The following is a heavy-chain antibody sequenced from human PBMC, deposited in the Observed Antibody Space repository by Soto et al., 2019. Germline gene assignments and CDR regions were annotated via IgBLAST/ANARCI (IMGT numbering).Heavy chain of an antibody. J-gene: IGHJ3*02. Sequence: EVKLVESGGGLVKPGESLRVSCAASGFSFTSYTMNWVRQTPGKGLEWVASISAGGRSIYYADSLKGRSTVSLDNAKSPLYLQMNSLRAVVTAIYLCARSTPGNPFDIWGQGTMVTVSA. CDR1: GFSFTSYT. D-gene: IGHD3-10*01. CDR3: ARSTPGNPFDI. V-gene: IGHV3-21*06. CDR2: ISAGGRSI.